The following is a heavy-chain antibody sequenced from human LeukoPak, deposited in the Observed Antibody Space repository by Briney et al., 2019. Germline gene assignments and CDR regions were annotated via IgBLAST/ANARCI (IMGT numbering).Heavy chain of an antibody. Sequence: PSETLSLTCTVSGGSVSNYYCSWIRQPPGKGLEWIGYIYYTGHTNYNPSLESRVTMSVDTSKSQFSLKLNSVTAADTAVYYCARHPPSSGWFHYWGQGTLVTVSS. CDR3: ARHPPSSGWFHY. V-gene: IGHV4-59*08. J-gene: IGHJ4*02. CDR2: IYYTGHT. CDR1: GGSVSNYY. D-gene: IGHD6-19*01.